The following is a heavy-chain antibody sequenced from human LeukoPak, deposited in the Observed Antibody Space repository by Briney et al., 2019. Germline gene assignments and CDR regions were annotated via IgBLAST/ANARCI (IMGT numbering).Heavy chain of an antibody. V-gene: IGHV4-59*01. D-gene: IGHD3-10*01. Sequence: SETLSLTCTVSGGSISSYYWSWIRQPPGKGLEWIGYIYYSGSTSYNPSLKSRVTISVDTSKNQFSLKLSSVTAADTAVYYCARSHKRDLPGIDYWGQGTLVTVSS. CDR1: GGSISSYY. CDR2: IYYSGST. J-gene: IGHJ4*02. CDR3: ARSHKRDLPGIDY.